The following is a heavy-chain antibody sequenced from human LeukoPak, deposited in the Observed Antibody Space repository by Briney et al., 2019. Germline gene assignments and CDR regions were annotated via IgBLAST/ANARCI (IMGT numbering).Heavy chain of an antibody. J-gene: IGHJ4*02. V-gene: IGHV3-48*03. Sequence: GGSLRLSCAASGFTFSSYEMNWVRQAPGKGLEWVSYISSSGSTIYYADSVKGRFTISRDNAKNSLYLQMNSLRAEDTAVYYCARGYCSSTSCSTTNDYWGQGTLATVSS. D-gene: IGHD2-2*01. CDR2: ISSSGSTI. CDR1: GFTFSSYE. CDR3: ARGYCSSTSCSTTNDY.